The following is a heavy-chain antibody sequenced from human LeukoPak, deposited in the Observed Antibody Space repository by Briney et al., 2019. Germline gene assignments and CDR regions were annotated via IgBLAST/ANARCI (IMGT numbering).Heavy chain of an antibody. Sequence: SQTLSLTCTVSGGSISSGSYYWSWIRQPAGKGLEWIGRIYTSGSTNYNPSLKSRVTISVDTSKNQFSLKLSSVTAADTAVYYCAREKRDYGGNPPYYYYYMDVWGKGTTVTVSS. D-gene: IGHD4-23*01. CDR1: GGSISSGSYY. V-gene: IGHV4-61*02. J-gene: IGHJ6*03. CDR2: IYTSGST. CDR3: AREKRDYGGNPPYYYYYMDV.